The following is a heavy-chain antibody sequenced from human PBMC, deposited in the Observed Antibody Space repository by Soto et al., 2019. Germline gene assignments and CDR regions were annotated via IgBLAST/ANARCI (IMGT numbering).Heavy chain of an antibody. Sequence: EVQLVESGGGLVQPGGSLRLSCAASGFTVSSNYMSWVRQAPGKGLEWVSVIYSGGSTYYADSVKGRFTISRDNSKNTLYLKMNSLRAEDTAVYYCARDESGYCTNGVCPYYFDYWGQGTLVTVSS. CDR3: ARDESGYCTNGVCPYYFDY. V-gene: IGHV3-66*01. CDR2: IYSGGST. J-gene: IGHJ4*02. D-gene: IGHD2-8*01. CDR1: GFTVSSNY.